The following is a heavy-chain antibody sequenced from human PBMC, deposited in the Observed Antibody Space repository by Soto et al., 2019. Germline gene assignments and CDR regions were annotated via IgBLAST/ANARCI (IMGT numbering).Heavy chain of an antibody. Sequence: GASVKVSCKASGYTFTSYGISWVRQAPGQGLEWMGWISAYNGNTNYAQKLQGRVTMTTDTSTSTAYMELRSLRSDDTAVYYCARDYGSTVHVAGGAFDIWGQGTMVTVSS. CDR2: ISAYNGNT. CDR3: ARDYGSTVHVAGGAFDI. J-gene: IGHJ3*02. D-gene: IGHD3-10*01. CDR1: GYTFTSYG. V-gene: IGHV1-18*01.